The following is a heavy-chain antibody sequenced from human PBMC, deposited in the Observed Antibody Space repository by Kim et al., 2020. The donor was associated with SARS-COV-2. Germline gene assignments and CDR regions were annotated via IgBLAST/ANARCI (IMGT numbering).Heavy chain of an antibody. Sequence: GGSLRLSCAASGFTFSSYSMNWVRQAPGKGLEWVSYISSSSSTIYYADSVKGRFTISRDNAKNSLYLQMNSLRAEDTAVYYCARMSWFGEPYYYYYYGMDVWGQGTTVTVSS. CDR2: ISSSSSTI. D-gene: IGHD3-10*01. CDR1: GFTFSSYS. J-gene: IGHJ6*02. V-gene: IGHV3-48*04. CDR3: ARMSWFGEPYYYYYYGMDV.